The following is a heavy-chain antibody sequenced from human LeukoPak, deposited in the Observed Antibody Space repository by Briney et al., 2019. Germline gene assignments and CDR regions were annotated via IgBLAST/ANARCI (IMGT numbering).Heavy chain of an antibody. V-gene: IGHV1-69*01. J-gene: IGHJ4*02. D-gene: IGHD3-3*01. CDR2: IIPIFGTA. CDR3: ARHYYDFWSGYYPIGD. CDR1: GGSFSSYA. Sequence: SVKVSCQASGGSFSSYAISWVRQAPGQGLEWVGGIIPIFGTANYAQKFQGRVTITADESTSTAYMELSSLRSEDTAVYYCARHYYDFWSGYYPIGDWGQGTLVTVSS.